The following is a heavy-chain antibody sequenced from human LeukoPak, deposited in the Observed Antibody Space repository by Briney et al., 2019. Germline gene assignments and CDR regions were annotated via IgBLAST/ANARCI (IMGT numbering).Heavy chain of an antibody. Sequence: RPGGSLPLSCAASGFNFNAYSMNGGRQAPGKGREWGSSISASSRYIYYADSVKGRFTISRDNAKNSLFLQMNSLRPEDTAVYYCARDREYTDYLHNWFDPWGQGTLVTVSS. J-gene: IGHJ5*02. V-gene: IGHV3-21*01. D-gene: IGHD4-11*01. CDR3: ARDREYTDYLHNWFDP. CDR1: GFNFNAYS. CDR2: ISASSRYI.